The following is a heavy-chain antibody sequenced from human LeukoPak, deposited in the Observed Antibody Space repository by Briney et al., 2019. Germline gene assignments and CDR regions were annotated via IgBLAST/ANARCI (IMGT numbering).Heavy chain of an antibody. D-gene: IGHD6-13*01. CDR1: GGSISSYY. Sequence: SETLSLTCTVSGGSISSYYWSWIRQPPGKGLGWNGYIYSSGSTNYNPSLKSRVTISVDTSKNQFSLKLSSVTAADTAVYYCARQLFGSSWYPGQYYFDYWGQGTLVTVSS. CDR2: IYSSGST. CDR3: ARQLFGSSWYPGQYYFDY. J-gene: IGHJ4*02. V-gene: IGHV4-59*08.